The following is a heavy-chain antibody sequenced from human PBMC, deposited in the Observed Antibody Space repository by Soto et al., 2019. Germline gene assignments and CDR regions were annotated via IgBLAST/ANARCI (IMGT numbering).Heavy chain of an antibody. CDR2: IFYSGST. V-gene: IGHV4-61*08. D-gene: IGHD5-12*01. CDR1: GDSISSGDYY. Sequence: PSETLSLTCTVSGDSISSGDYYWSWIRQPPGKGLEWIGYIFYSGSTNYNPSLKSRVTISADTSKNQFSLKLISVTAADTAVYYCARDGDGYNYWGQGTLVTVSS. J-gene: IGHJ4*02. CDR3: ARDGDGYNY.